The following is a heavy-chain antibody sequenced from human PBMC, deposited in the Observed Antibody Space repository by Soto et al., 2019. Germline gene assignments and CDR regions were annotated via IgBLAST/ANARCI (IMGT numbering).Heavy chain of an antibody. CDR1: GYTFTSYG. J-gene: IGHJ5*02. V-gene: IGHV1-18*01. D-gene: IGHD6-13*01. CDR2: ISAYNGNT. CDR3: ARAGIAAAGMFWFDP. Sequence: ASVKVSCKASGYTFTSYGISWVRQAPGQGLEWMGWISAYNGNTNYAQKLQGRVTMTTDTSTSTAYMELRSLRSDDSAVYYCARAGIAAAGMFWFDPWGQGTLVTVSS.